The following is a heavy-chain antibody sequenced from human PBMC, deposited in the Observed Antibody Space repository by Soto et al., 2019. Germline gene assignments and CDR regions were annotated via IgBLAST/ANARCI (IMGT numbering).Heavy chain of an antibody. D-gene: IGHD4-17*01. CDR1: GYTFTSHD. CDR3: ARCYYGYYARFDY. J-gene: IGHJ4*02. V-gene: IGHV1-8*01. CDR2: MNPNSGNT. Sequence: QVQLVQSGAEVKKSGASVKVSCKASGYTFTSHDINWVRQATGQGLEWMGWMNPNSGNTGYAQKFQGRVTMTRNTSISTAYMELSSRRSEDTAVYYCARCYYGYYARFDYWGQGTLVTVSS.